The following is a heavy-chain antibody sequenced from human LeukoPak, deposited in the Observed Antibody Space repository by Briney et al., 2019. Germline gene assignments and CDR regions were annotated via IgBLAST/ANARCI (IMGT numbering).Heavy chain of an antibody. CDR2: INPDSGGT. D-gene: IGHD2-15*01. Sequence: ASVKVSCKASGHTFTDYYIHWMRQAPGQGLEWMGWINPDSGGTTYAQKFQGRVTMTGDTSISTVFVELSRLRSDDTAVYYCARSDSYTWFDPWGQGTLVTVSS. J-gene: IGHJ5*02. CDR3: ARSDSYTWFDP. CDR1: GHTFTDYY. V-gene: IGHV1-2*02.